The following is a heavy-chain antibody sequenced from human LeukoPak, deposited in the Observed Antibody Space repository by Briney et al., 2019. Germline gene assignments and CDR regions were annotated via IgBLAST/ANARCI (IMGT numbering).Heavy chain of an antibody. CDR2: ISSSSSYI. Sequence: GGSLRLSCAASGFTFSSYSMNWVRQAPGKGLEWVSSISSSSSYIYYADSVKGRFTISRDNAKNSLYLQMNSLRAEDKAVYYCARDGSSGWYSNYYYYYMDVWGKGTTVTVSS. D-gene: IGHD6-19*01. CDR3: ARDGSSGWYSNYYYYYMDV. J-gene: IGHJ6*03. CDR1: GFTFSSYS. V-gene: IGHV3-21*01.